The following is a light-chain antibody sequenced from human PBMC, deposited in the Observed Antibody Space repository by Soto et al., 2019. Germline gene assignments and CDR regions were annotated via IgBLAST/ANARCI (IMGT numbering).Light chain of an antibody. CDR2: DAS. V-gene: IGKV3-11*01. CDR1: QSVRSS. J-gene: IGKJ3*01. CDR3: QQRSNWPPEVT. Sequence: EIVLTQSPDTLSLSPGERATLSCRASQSVRSSLAWYQHKPGQAPRLLIYDASNRATGIPTRFSGSGSGTDFTLTISSLAPEDFAVYYWQQRSNWPPEVTFGPGTKVDIK.